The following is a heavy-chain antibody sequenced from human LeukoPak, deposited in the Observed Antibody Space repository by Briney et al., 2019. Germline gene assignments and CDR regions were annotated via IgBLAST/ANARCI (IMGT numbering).Heavy chain of an antibody. CDR2: ISNDDI. J-gene: IGHJ4*02. V-gene: IGHV3-48*01. CDR1: GFTFSTYS. D-gene: IGHD3-9*01. Sequence: GGSLRLSCVASGFTFSTYSFNWVRQAPGKGLEWVSYISNDDIFYADSVKGRFTISRDNAKTSLFLQMNSLRAEDKAIYYCARDSDWSFDYWGQGILVTVFS. CDR3: ARDSDWSFDY.